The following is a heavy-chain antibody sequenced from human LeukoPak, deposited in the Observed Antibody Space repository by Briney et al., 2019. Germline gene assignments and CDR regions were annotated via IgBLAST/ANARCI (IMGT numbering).Heavy chain of an antibody. J-gene: IGHJ4*02. V-gene: IGHV3-53*01. CDR1: GFSFRSNY. CDR2: IYSGGST. D-gene: IGHD1-26*01. CDR3: ARDLRESGSYFSQY. Sequence: GGSLRLSCAASGFSFRSNYMTWVRQAPGKGLEWVSVIYSGGSTYYADSVKGRFTISRDNSKNTLYLQMNSLRAEDTAMYYCARDLRESGSYFSQYWGQGTLVTVSS.